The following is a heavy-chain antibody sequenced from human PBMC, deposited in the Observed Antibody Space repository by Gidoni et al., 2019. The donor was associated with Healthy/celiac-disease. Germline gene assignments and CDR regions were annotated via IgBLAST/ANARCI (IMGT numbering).Heavy chain of an antibody. CDR1: GGSISSYY. CDR3: ARDGGGSYCSSTSCYNMAGPNDAFDI. J-gene: IGHJ3*02. D-gene: IGHD2-2*01. CDR2: IYTSGST. Sequence: QVQLQESGPGLVKPSETLSLTCTVSGGSISSYYWSWIRPPAGKGLEWIGRIYTSGSTNYNPALKSRVTMSVDTSKNQFSLKLSSVTAADTAVYYCARDGGGSYCSSTSCYNMAGPNDAFDIWGQGTMVTVSS. V-gene: IGHV4-4*07.